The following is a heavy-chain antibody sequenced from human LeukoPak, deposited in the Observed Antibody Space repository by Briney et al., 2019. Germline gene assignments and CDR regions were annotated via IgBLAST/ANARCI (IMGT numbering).Heavy chain of an antibody. Sequence: GGSLRLSCAASGFTFRSYALNWVRQAPGKGLEWASAITGTGSGTYYADSVKGRFTVSRDSSKKTLYLEMKSLRAEDTAVYYCARDRVTTFSGARLWVDYYYGMDAWGQGTTVTVSS. J-gene: IGHJ6*02. CDR1: GFTFRSYA. V-gene: IGHV3-23*01. CDR3: ARDRVTTFSGARLWVDYYYGMDA. CDR2: ITGTGSGT. D-gene: IGHD2-21*02.